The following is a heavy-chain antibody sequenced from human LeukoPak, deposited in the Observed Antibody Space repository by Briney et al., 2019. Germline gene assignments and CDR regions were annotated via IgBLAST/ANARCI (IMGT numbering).Heavy chain of an antibody. J-gene: IGHJ3*02. D-gene: IGHD6-19*01. CDR3: ARFQGYSSGHAFDI. CDR1: SGSISSSSYY. CDR2: IYYSGST. V-gene: IGHV4-39*07. Sequence: SETLSLTCSVCSGSISSSSYYWGWIRQPPGKGLEWIGSIYYSGSTYYNPSLKSRVTISVDTSKNQFSLKLSSVTAADTAVYYCARFQGYSSGHAFDIWGPGTMVIVSS.